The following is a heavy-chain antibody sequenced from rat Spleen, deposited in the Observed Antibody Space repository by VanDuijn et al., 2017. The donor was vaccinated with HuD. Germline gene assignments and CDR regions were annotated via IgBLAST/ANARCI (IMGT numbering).Heavy chain of an antibody. CDR2: IWAGGGT. V-gene: IGHV2-72*01. D-gene: IGHD1-11*01. J-gene: IGHJ4*01. CDR3: ARHLRVASGVMDG. CDR1: GFSLTSYH. Sequence: QVPLKESGPGLVQPSQTLSLTCSVSGFSLTSYHVSWVRQPPGKSLVWMGTIWAGGGTSYNSAVQSRLSISRDTSKNQVFLKMNSLQPEDTGTYYCARHLRVASGVMDGWGQGASVTVSS.